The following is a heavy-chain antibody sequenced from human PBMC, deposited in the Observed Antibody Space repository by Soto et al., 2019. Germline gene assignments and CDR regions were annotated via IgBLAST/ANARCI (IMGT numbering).Heavy chain of an antibody. Sequence: SETLSLTCAVYGGSFSGYYWSWIRQPPGKGLEWIGEINHSGSTNYNPSLKSRVTISVDTSKNQFSLKLSSVTAADTAVYYCARSGSVVVAAIVIRARRFDPWCQVTLVT. CDR2: INHSGST. D-gene: IGHD2-15*01. CDR1: GGSFSGYY. CDR3: ARSGSVVVAAIVIRARRFDP. J-gene: IGHJ5*02. V-gene: IGHV4-34*01.